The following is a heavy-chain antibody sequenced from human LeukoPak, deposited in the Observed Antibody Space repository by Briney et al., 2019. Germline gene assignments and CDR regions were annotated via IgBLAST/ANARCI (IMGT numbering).Heavy chain of an antibody. CDR2: IYYSDGST. CDR1: GGSISSSSYY. D-gene: IGHD3-10*01. CDR3: ARGYDAPNYGSGSPLFDY. J-gene: IGHJ4*02. V-gene: IGHV4-39*07. Sequence: PSETLSLTCTVSGGSISSSSYYWGWIRQPPGKGLEWIGSIYYSDGSTYYNPSLKSRVTISVDRSKNQFSLKLSSVTAADTAVYYCARGYDAPNYGSGSPLFDYWGQGTLVTVSS.